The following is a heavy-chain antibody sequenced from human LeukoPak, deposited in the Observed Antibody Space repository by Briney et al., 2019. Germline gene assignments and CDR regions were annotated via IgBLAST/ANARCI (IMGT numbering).Heavy chain of an antibody. V-gene: IGHV3-23*01. CDR1: GFTLSSYA. CDR3: AKDTVWGGYYDSSGYYLPSFDY. Sequence: GGSLRLSCAASGFTLSSYAMSWVRQAPGKGLEWVSAISDSGNTYHADSVKGRFTISRDNSKNTLYLQMNSLRAEDTAVYYCAKDTVWGGYYDSSGYYLPSFDYWGQGTLVTVSS. CDR2: ISDSGNT. J-gene: IGHJ4*02. D-gene: IGHD3-22*01.